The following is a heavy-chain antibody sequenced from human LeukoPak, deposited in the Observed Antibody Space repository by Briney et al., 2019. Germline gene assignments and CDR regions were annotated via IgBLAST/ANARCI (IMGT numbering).Heavy chain of an antibody. Sequence: GGSLRLSCAASGFTFSSYSMNWVRQAPGEGLEWVSSISSSSSYIYYADSVKGRFTISRDNAKNSLYLRMNSLRAEDTAVYYCARDSSSWYYFDYWGQGTLVTVSS. CDR1: GFTFSSYS. CDR3: ARDSSSWYYFDY. J-gene: IGHJ4*02. D-gene: IGHD6-13*01. CDR2: ISSSSSYI. V-gene: IGHV3-21*01.